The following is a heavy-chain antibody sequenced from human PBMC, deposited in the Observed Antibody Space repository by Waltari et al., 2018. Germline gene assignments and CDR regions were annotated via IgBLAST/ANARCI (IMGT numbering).Heavy chain of an antibody. CDR1: GYSISNTF. D-gene: IGHD3-16*01. CDR3: ARLLGDGALDV. V-gene: IGHV4-59*08. CDR2: MYYSGSP. J-gene: IGHJ3*01. Sequence: QVQLQESGPGLVKPSETLALTCTVSGYSISNTFCGWIRQAPGGGLDWIGFMYYSGSPYYNPSLGSRVTISVDRAQNQLSLKLTSATAADTAVYYCARLLGDGALDVWGQGTKVTVSS.